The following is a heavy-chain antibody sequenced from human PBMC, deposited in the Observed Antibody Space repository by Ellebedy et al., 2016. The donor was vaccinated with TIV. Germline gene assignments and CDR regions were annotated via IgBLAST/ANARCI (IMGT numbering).Heavy chain of an antibody. D-gene: IGHD2-2*01. J-gene: IGHJ4*02. CDR3: AKGDSTNCYD. CDR1: GFTFSRYW. Sequence: PGGSLRLSRAASGFTFSRYWMHWVRQGPGEGLVWVSRINSDGSSRTNYADSVKGRFTISRDNAKNTLYLQMNSLRVEDTAVYYCAKGDSTNCYDWGQGTLVTVSS. CDR2: INSDGSSRT. V-gene: IGHV3-74*01.